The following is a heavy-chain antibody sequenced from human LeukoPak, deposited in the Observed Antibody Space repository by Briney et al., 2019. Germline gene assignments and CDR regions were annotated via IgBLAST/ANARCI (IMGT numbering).Heavy chain of an antibody. J-gene: IGHJ4*02. CDR2: ISAYSGDT. CDR1: GYTFTSYG. D-gene: IGHD2-15*01. V-gene: IGHV1-18*01. Sequence: GASVTVSCKASGYTFTSYGISWVRQAPGQGLEWMGWISAYSGDTNYAQKFQGRATMTTDTSTSTAYMELRSLRSDDTAVYYCAREGGRYCSGGSCYSSNGWYGGLNYWGQGTLVTVSS. CDR3: AREGGRYCSGGSCYSSNGWYGGLNY.